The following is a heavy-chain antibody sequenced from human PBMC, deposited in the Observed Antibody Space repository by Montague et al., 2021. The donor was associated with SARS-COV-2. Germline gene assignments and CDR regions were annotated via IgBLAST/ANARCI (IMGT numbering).Heavy chain of an antibody. D-gene: IGHD3-16*01. Sequence: SLRLSCAASGFTFISYSMHFVRQSPRKLLDWLSVISYYLSNKYYADSVNGRFTISRDNSNNTLYLQINTLRSEYTSVYYCARVLLSGMDVWGQGTTVTVSS. CDR3: ARVLLSGMDV. CDR1: GFTFISYS. J-gene: IGHJ6*02. V-gene: IGHV3-30-3*01. CDR2: ISYYLSNK.